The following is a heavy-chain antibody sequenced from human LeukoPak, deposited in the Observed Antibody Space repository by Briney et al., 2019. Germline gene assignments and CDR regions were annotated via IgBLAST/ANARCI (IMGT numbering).Heavy chain of an antibody. V-gene: IGHV3-23*01. CDR3: ARHLLWFGELSGGFDY. J-gene: IGHJ4*02. CDR2: ISGSGGST. Sequence: GGSLRLSCAASGFTFTSYGMSWVRQAPGKGLEWVSGISGSGGSTYYADSVRGRFTISRDNSKNTLYLQMNSLRAEDTAVYYCARHLLWFGELSGGFDYWGQGTLVTVSS. D-gene: IGHD3-10*01. CDR1: GFTFTSYG.